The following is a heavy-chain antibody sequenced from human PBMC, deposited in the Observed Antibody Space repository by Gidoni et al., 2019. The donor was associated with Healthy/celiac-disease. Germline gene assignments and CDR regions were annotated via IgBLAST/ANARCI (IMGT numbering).Heavy chain of an antibody. D-gene: IGHD6-13*01. J-gene: IGHJ6*02. CDR1: GFTFSSYA. CDR2: ISGSGGST. CDR3: AKGGQQLEYYYYYGMDV. Sequence: EVQLLESGGGLVQPGGSLRLSCAASGFTFSSYAMSWVRQAPGKGLEWVSAISGSGGSTYYADSVKGRFTISRDNSKNTLYLKMNSLRAEDTAVYYCAKGGQQLEYYYYYGMDVWGQGTTVTVSS. V-gene: IGHV3-23*01.